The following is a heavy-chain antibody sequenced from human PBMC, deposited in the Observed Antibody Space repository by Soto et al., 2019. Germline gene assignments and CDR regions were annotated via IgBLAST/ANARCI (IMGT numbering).Heavy chain of an antibody. CDR2: ISYDGSNK. CDR1: GFTFSSYG. J-gene: IGHJ4*02. Sequence: GGSLRLSCAASGFTFSSYGMHWVRQAPGKGLEWVAVISYDGSNKYYADSVKGRFTISRDNSKNTLYLQMNGLRAEDTAVYYCAKDLSGPGREDLDYWGQGTLVTVSS. CDR3: AKDLSGPGREDLDY. D-gene: IGHD2-15*01. V-gene: IGHV3-30*18.